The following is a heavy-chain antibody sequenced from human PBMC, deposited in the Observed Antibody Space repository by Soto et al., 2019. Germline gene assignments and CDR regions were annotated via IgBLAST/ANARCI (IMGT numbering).Heavy chain of an antibody. D-gene: IGHD3-22*01. Sequence: SGPTLVNPTQTLTLTCTFSGFSLSTSGVGVGWNRQPPGKALEWLALIYWDDDKRYSPSLKSRLTITKDTSKNQVVLTITNMDPVDTATYYCAHSAYYYDSSGYYEFYYFDYWGQGTLVTVSS. J-gene: IGHJ4*02. CDR2: IYWDDDK. CDR3: AHSAYYYDSSGYYEFYYFDY. CDR1: GFSLSTSGVG. V-gene: IGHV2-5*02.